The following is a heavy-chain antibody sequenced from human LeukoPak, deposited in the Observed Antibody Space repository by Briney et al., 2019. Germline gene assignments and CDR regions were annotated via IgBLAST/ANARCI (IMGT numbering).Heavy chain of an antibody. V-gene: IGHV3-53*01. CDR2: IYRGGST. D-gene: IGHD6-13*01. J-gene: IGHJ4*02. CDR1: GFNVSNNY. Sequence: PGGSLRLSCAASGFNVSNNYMSSVRQAPGKGLEWVSVIYRGGSTYYADSVRGRFTMSRDNSKNTVYLQMDSLRAEDTAVYYCARDRGAAAGNWGQGTLVTVSS. CDR3: ARDRGAAAGN.